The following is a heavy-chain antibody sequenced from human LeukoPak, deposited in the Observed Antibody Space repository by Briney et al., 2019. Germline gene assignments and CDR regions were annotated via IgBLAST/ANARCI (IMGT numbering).Heavy chain of an antibody. V-gene: IGHV1-18*01. J-gene: IGHJ4*02. Sequence: ASVKVSCKASGYTFTSYGISWVRQAPGQGLEWMGWISAYNGNTNYAQKLQGRVTMTTDTSTCTAYMELRSLRSDDTAVYYCARGWRWLQYGKEGYFDYWGQGTLVTVSS. CDR3: ARGWRWLQYGKEGYFDY. CDR1: GYTFTSYG. CDR2: ISAYNGNT. D-gene: IGHD5-24*01.